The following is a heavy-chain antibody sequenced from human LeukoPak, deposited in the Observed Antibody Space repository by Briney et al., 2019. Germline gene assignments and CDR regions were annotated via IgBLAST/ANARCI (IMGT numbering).Heavy chain of an antibody. CDR2: ISASGYST. Sequence: GGSLRLSCAASGFSFNIYTMNWVRQAPGKGLEWVSAISASGYSTYYADSVKGRFTISRDNSKKTLYLQMNSLRAEDTAIFYCAKDVYNWNFYFDYWGQGTLVTVSS. D-gene: IGHD1-7*01. J-gene: IGHJ4*02. CDR1: GFSFNIYT. CDR3: AKDVYNWNFYFDY. V-gene: IGHV3-23*01.